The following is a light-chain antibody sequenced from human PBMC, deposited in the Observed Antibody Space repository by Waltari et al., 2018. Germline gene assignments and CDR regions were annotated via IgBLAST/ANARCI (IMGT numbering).Light chain of an antibody. J-gene: IGLJ3*02. V-gene: IGLV2-8*01. CDR1: SSDVGGYNY. CDR3: SSYAGSNNWV. CDR2: EVS. Sequence: QSALTQPPSASGSPGQSVTISCTGTSSDVGGYNYVSWYQQHPGKAPKLMIFEVSKLPSGGPGRFSGSKSGNTAFRTVSGLQADDEAHYYCSSYAGSNNWVFGGGTKLTVL.